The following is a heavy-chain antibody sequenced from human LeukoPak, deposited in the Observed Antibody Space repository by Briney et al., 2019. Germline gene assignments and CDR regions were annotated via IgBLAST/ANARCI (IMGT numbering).Heavy chain of an antibody. V-gene: IGHV4-59*01. D-gene: IGHD5-18*01. CDR1: GGSISSYY. Sequence: SETLSLTCTVSGGSISSYYWSWIRQPPGKGLEWIGYIYYSGSTNYNPSLKSRVTISVDTPKNQFSLKLSSVTAADTAVYYCAREGRGYSYGYDYWGQGTLVTVSS. CDR2: IYYSGST. J-gene: IGHJ4*02. CDR3: AREGRGYSYGYDY.